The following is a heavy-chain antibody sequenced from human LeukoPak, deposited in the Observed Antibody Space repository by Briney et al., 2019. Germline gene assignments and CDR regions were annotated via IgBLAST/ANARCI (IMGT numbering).Heavy chain of an antibody. CDR1: GFTFSSYE. V-gene: IGHV3-48*03. Sequence: GGSLRLSCAASGFTFSSYEMNWVRQAPGKGLEWVSYISSGSTIYYADSVKGRFTISRDNAKNSLYLQMNSLRAEDTAVYYCARDYGPTYYYYYGMDVWGQGTTVTVSS. J-gene: IGHJ6*02. CDR3: ARDYGPTYYYYYGMDV. D-gene: IGHD4-17*01. CDR2: ISSGSTI.